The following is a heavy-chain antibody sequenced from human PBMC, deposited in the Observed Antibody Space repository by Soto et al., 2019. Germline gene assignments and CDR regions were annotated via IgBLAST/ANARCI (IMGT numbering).Heavy chain of an antibody. J-gene: IGHJ4*02. CDR1: GGTFSSYA. Sequence: QVQLVQSGAEVKKPGCSVKVSCKASGGTFSSYAISWVRQAPGQGLEWMGGIIPIFGTANYAQKFQGRVTITSDKSTGTAYTELSSLSSENTAAYYCPSPPPAHYGSGRYPHYCGQGTLVTVSS. V-gene: IGHV1-69*06. CDR2: IIPIFGTA. D-gene: IGHD3-10*01. CDR3: PSPPPAHYGSGRYPHY.